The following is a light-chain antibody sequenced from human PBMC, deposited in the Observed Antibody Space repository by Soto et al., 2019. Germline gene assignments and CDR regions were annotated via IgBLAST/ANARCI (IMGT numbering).Light chain of an antibody. CDR1: SSNIGAGYD. J-gene: IGLJ1*01. CDR2: GHS. CDR3: QSYDSSLSVLYV. Sequence: QSVLTQPPSVSGAPGQRVTISCTGSSSNIGAGYDVHWYQQLPGTAPKLLIYGHSNRPSGVPDRFSGSKSGTSASLAITGLQAEDEADYYCQSYDSSLSVLYVFGPGTKLTVL. V-gene: IGLV1-40*01.